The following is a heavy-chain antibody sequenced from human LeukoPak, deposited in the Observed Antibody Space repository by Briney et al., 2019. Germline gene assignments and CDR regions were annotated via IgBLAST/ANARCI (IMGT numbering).Heavy chain of an antibody. CDR2: INHSGST. J-gene: IGHJ4*02. V-gene: IGHV4-34*01. CDR1: GGSFSGYY. CDR3: ARHGYYYDSSGYFYYFDY. Sequence: PSETLSLTCAVYGGSFSGYYWSWIRQPPGKGLEWIGEINHSGSTNYNPSLKSRVTISVDTSKNQFSLKLSSVTAADTAVYYCARHGYYYDSSGYFYYFDYWGQGTLVTVSS. D-gene: IGHD3-22*01.